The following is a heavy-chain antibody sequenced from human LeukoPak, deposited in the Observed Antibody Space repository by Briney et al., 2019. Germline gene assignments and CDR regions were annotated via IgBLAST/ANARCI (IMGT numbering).Heavy chain of an antibody. CDR1: GYTFTGYY. CDR2: INPNSGGT. J-gene: IGHJ4*02. CDR3: ARVFGRQLPDS. D-gene: IGHD1-26*01. Sequence: ASVKVSCKASGYTFTGYYMHWVRQAPGQGLEWMGWINPNSGGTNFARKFQGRITMTRDTSISTAYMELSRLISDDTAVYYCARVFGRQLPDSWGQGTLVTVSS. V-gene: IGHV1-2*02.